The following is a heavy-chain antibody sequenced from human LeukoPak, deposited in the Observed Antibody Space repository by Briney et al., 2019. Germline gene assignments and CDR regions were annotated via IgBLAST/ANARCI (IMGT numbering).Heavy chain of an antibody. CDR1: RGSISSPNYY. Sequence: SETLSLICSVSRGSISSPNYYWGWIRQSPGKGLEWIGNIYYSGTTYYTPSLPSLKSRVTILIDTSKNQFSLRLRSVTAADTAVYYCASLRKRGGAFDLWGQGKVVTVSS. CDR2: IYYSGTT. J-gene: IGHJ3*01. V-gene: IGHV4-39*07. CDR3: ASLRKRGGAFDL.